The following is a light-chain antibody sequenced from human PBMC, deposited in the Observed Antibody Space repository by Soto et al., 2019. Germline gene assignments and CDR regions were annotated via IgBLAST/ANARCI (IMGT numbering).Light chain of an antibody. CDR1: QSMSTY. V-gene: IGKV1-39*01. CDR3: QQGNIFPWT. J-gene: IGKJ1*01. CDR2: AAS. Sequence: IQMTQSPSSLSASVGDRVTITCRASQSMSTYLNWYQQKPGKAPKLLIYAASRLQSGVPSRFSGSGSGTDFTLTISSLQTEDFASYYCQQGNIFPWTFGQGTKVDIK.